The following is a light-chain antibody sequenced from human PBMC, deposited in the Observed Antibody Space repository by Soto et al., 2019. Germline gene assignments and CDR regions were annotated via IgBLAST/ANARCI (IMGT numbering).Light chain of an antibody. J-gene: IGKJ1*01. CDR1: QGISDY. V-gene: IGKV1-27*01. Sequence: DIQMTQSPSSLSASVGDRVTITCRASQGISDYLAWYQQSPGKVPKLLMSGASTLQSGGPSRFSGSGSGTDFTLTISSLQPEDVATYYCQQYNRVPQTFGQGTRVEIK. CDR2: GAS. CDR3: QQYNRVPQT.